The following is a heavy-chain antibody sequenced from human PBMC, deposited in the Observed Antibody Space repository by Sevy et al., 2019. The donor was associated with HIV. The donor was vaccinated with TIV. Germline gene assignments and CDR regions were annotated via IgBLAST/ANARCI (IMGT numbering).Heavy chain of an antibody. Sequence: SENLSLTCTVSGGSISSYYWSWIRQPPGKGLEWIGYIYYSGSTNYNPSLKSRVTISVDTSKNQFSLKLSSVTAADTAVYYCARLTVAGSPFDYWGQGTLVTVSS. D-gene: IGHD6-19*01. CDR1: GGSISSYY. V-gene: IGHV4-59*13. J-gene: IGHJ4*02. CDR2: IYYSGST. CDR3: ARLTVAGSPFDY.